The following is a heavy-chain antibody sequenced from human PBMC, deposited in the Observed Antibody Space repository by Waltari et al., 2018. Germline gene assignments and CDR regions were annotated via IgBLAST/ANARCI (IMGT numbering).Heavy chain of an antibody. J-gene: IGHJ4*02. CDR2: INYSGTT. D-gene: IGHD3-10*01. CDR1: SQSPNASF. Sequence: QVQLQQWGAGLLKPSETLSLTCAIYSQSPNASFWTWIRQSPGGGLEWIGDINYSGTTNYNPSLKGRVTMSVDVSKNQFSLKLTSVTAADTAMYYCARTYLYYGSGRSELDYWGRGTLVTVSS. V-gene: IGHV4-34*02. CDR3: ARTYLYYGSGRSELDY.